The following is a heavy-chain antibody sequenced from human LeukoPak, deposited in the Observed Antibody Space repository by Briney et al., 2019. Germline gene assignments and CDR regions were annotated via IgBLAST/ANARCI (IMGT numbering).Heavy chain of an antibody. J-gene: IGHJ4*02. V-gene: IGHV3-23*01. CDR3: AKDRLSYSSGWYCPY. CDR2: ISGSGGST. Sequence: GGSLRLSCAASGFAFSSYAMSWVRQAPGKGLEWVSAISGSGGSTYYADSVKGQFTISRDNSKNTLYLQMNSLRAEDTAVYYCAKDRLSYSSGWYCPYWGQGTLVTVSS. D-gene: IGHD6-19*01. CDR1: GFAFSSYA.